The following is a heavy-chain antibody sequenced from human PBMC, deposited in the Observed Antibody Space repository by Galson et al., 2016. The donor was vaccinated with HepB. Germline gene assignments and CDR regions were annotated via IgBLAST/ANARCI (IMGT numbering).Heavy chain of an antibody. CDR2: ISGGNT. CDR3: AKVLHYSAGHGMDV. D-gene: IGHD6-13*01. Sequence: SLRLSCAASGFTFSTYAMSWVRQAPGKGLEWVSLISGGNTYYADSVRGRFTISRDNSKNTLYLQMNSLRAEDTAVYYCAKVLHYSAGHGMDVRGQGTTVTVSS. V-gene: IGHV3-23*01. J-gene: IGHJ6*01. CDR1: GFTFSTYA.